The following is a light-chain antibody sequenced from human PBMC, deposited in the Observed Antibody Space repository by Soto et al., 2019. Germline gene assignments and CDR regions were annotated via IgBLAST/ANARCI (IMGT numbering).Light chain of an antibody. J-gene: IGLJ7*01. CDR1: SSDIGGYNY. Sequence: QSALAQPASVSGSPGQSITISCTGTSSDIGGYNYVSWYQQHPGQAPKLMIFEVSNRPSGVSNRFSGSKSGSTASLTISGLQPEDEADYYCGSYSGRYTFVFGTGTQLTVL. CDR3: GSYSGRYTFV. V-gene: IGLV2-14*01. CDR2: EVS.